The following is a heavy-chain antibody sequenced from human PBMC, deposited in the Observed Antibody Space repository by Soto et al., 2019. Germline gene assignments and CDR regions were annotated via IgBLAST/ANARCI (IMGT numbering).Heavy chain of an antibody. Sequence: ASVKVSCKASGYTFTNYAIHWVRQAPGQRLEWMGWVTAGNGNTKYSQNFQGRVTITRDASASTAYMELSSLRSEDTAVYYCARDGYYGSGTYNYFYSWGQGTLVTVSS. CDR3: ARDGYYGSGTYNYFYS. CDR1: GYTFTNYA. J-gene: IGHJ4*02. V-gene: IGHV1-3*01. CDR2: VTAGNGNT. D-gene: IGHD3-10*01.